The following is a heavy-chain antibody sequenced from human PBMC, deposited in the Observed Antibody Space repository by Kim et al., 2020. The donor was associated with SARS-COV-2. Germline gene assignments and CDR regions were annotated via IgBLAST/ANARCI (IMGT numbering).Heavy chain of an antibody. CDR3: ASYYYDSSGYYEVVDY. D-gene: IGHD3-22*01. J-gene: IGHJ4*02. V-gene: IGHV4-39*07. Sequence: SETLSLTCTVSGGSISSSSYYWGWIRQPPGKGLEWIGSIYYSGSTYYNPSLKSRVTISVDTSKNQFSLKLSSVTAADTAVYYCASYYYDSSGYYEVVDYWGQGTLVTVSS. CDR2: IYYSGST. CDR1: GGSISSSSYY.